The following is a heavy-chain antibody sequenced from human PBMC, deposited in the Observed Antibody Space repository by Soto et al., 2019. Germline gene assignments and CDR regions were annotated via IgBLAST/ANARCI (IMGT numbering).Heavy chain of an antibody. CDR2: IYYSGST. CDR3: AARVAARLGQWTFNWFDP. J-gene: IGHJ5*02. V-gene: IGHV4-59*01. D-gene: IGHD6-6*01. Sequence: QVQLQESGPGLVKPSETLSLTCTVSGGSISSYYWSWIRQPPGKGLEWIGYIYYSGSTNYNPSLKSRVTISVDTSKNRFSLKLSSVTAADTAVYYCAARVAARLGQWTFNWFDPWGQGTLVTVSS. CDR1: GGSISSYY.